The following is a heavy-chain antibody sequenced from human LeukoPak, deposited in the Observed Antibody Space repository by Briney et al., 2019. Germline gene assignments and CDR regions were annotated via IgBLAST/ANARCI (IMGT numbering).Heavy chain of an antibody. CDR3: ARHRESSGYSPFDY. CDR2: ISYSGST. D-gene: IGHD3-22*01. Sequence: PSETLSLTCTVSGGSFGSGTYYWGWIRQPPGKGLEWIGSISYSGSTYYIPSLQSRVTISVDTSKNQFSLKLSSVTAADTAVYYCARHRESSGYSPFDYWGQGTLVTVSS. CDR1: GGSFGSGTYY. V-gene: IGHV4-39*01. J-gene: IGHJ4*02.